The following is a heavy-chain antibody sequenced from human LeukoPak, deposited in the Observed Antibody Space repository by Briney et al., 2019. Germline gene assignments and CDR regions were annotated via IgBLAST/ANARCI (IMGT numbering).Heavy chain of an antibody. J-gene: IGHJ4*02. CDR2: IYYSGST. CDR1: GGSISSSSYY. CDR3: ARVSDGGSLDY. Sequence: SETLSLTCTVSGGSISSSSYYWGWIRQPPGKGLEWIGSIYYSGSTYYNPSLKSRVTISVDTSKNQFSLKLSSVTAADTAVYYCARVSDGGSLDYWGQGTLVTVSS. V-gene: IGHV4-39*01. D-gene: IGHD2-15*01.